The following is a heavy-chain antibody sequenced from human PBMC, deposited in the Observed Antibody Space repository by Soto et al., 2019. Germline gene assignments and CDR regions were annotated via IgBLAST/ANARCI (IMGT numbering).Heavy chain of an antibody. J-gene: IGHJ4*02. CDR1: GASLSSISYY. D-gene: IGHD2-15*01. CDR2: IFFTGNI. V-gene: IGHV4-39*01. Sequence: SETLSLTCTVSGASLSSISYYWGWIRQPPGKGLEWVGSIFFTGNIYYNPSLKSRVTISVDTSRNQFSLMVNSVTAAETDVYYCASRHCSGGSCYNTGFASWGQGALVTVSS. CDR3: ASRHCSGGSCYNTGFAS.